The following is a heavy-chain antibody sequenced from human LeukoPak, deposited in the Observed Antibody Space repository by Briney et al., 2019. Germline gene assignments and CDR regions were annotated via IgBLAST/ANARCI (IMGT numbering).Heavy chain of an antibody. Sequence: PGGSLRLSCAASGITFSSYGMHWVRQAPGKGLEWVAVISYDGSKKYYADSVKGRFTISRDNSKNTLYLQMNSLRAEDTAVYYCARGRVVVVMGDYFDYWGQGTLVTVSS. CDR1: GITFSSYG. V-gene: IGHV3-30*03. D-gene: IGHD3-22*01. CDR2: ISYDGSKK. J-gene: IGHJ4*02. CDR3: ARGRVVVVMGDYFDY.